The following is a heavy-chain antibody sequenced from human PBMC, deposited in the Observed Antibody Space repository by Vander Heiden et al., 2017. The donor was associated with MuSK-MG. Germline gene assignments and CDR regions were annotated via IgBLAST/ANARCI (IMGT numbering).Heavy chain of an antibody. CDR3: ARLYYYDSSGYEVWFDP. J-gene: IGHJ5*02. CDR1: GGSISSSSYY. D-gene: IGHD3-22*01. Sequence: QLQLQESGPGLVKPSETLSLTCTVSGGSISSSSYYWGWIRQPPGKGLEWIGSIYYSGSTYYNPSLKSRVTISVDTSKNQFSLKLSSVTAADTAVYYCARLYYYDSSGYEVWFDPWGQGTLVTVSS. CDR2: IYYSGST. V-gene: IGHV4-39*01.